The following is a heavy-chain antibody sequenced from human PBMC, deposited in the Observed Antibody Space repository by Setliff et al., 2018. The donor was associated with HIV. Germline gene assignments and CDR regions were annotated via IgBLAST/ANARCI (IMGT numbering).Heavy chain of an antibody. V-gene: IGHV4-61*02. CDR1: GGSISSGSYY. CDR2: IYTSGST. J-gene: IGHJ6*03. D-gene: IGHD6-13*01. Sequence: SETLSLTCTVSGGSISSGSYYWSWIRQPAGKGLEWIGRIYTSGSTKYNPSLKSRVTISVDTSKNQFSLKVSSVTAADTAVYYCARAPTGYSSIWYRNGLTYYNYMDVWGKGTKVTVSS. CDR3: ARAPTGYSSIWYRNGLTYYNYMDV.